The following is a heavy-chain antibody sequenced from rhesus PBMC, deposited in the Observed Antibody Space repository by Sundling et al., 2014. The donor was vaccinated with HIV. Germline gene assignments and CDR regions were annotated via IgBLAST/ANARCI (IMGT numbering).Heavy chain of an antibody. CDR3: TRPDYNFWTGYWGFDY. V-gene: IGHV3-176*02. D-gene: IGHD3-3*01. CDR2: INPNGATT. Sequence: EVQLVESGGGLVQPGGSLSLSCAASGFTFSDDYMEWVRQAPGKGLEWVGQINPNGATTFLIDSVKGRFTISRDNAKNTLYLQINSLKIEDTAVYYCTRPDYNFWTGYWGFDYWGQGVLVTVSS. J-gene: IGHJ4*01. CDR1: GFTFSDDY.